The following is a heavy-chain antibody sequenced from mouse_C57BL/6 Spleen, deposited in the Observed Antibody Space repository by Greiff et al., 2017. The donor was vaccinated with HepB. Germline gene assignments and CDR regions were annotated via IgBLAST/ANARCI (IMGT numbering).Heavy chain of an antibody. J-gene: IGHJ2*01. V-gene: IGHV1-59*01. CDR2: IDPSDSYT. CDR1: GYTFTSYW. Sequence: QVHVKQPGAELVRPGTSVKLSCKASGYTFTSYWMHWVKQRPGQGLEWIGVIDPSDSYTNYNQKFKGKATLTVDTSSSTAYMQLSSLTSEDSAVYYCARSLMTAVVATRDYWGKGTTLTVSS. CDR3: ARSLMTAVVATRDY. D-gene: IGHD1-1*01.